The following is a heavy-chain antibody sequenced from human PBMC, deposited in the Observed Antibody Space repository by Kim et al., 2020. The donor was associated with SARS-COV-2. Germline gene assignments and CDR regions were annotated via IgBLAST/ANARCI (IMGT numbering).Heavy chain of an antibody. CDR1: GFTFSSYA. Sequence: GGSLRLSCAASGFTFSSYAMHWVRQAPGKGLEWVSGISSNGGSTCYADSVKGRFTISRDNSKNTLYLQMNSLRAEDTAVYYCAKATLMCYYSSRLNYWGQGTLAT. CDR2: ISSNGGST. V-gene: IGHV3-23*01. CDR3: AKATLMCYYSSRLNY. J-gene: IGHJ4*02. D-gene: IGHD3-10*01.